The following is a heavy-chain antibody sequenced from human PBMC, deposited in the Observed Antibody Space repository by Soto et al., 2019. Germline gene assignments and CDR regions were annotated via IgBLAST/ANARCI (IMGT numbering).Heavy chain of an antibody. CDR1: GFTFSSYE. Sequence: GGSLRLSCAASGFTFSSYEMNWVRQAPGKGLEWVSYISSSGSTIYYADSVKGRFTISRDNAKNSLYLQMNSLRAEDSAVYSCARDRIVGATKIAFDIWGQGTMVTVSS. D-gene: IGHD1-26*01. V-gene: IGHV3-48*03. CDR2: ISSSGSTI. CDR3: ARDRIVGATKIAFDI. J-gene: IGHJ3*02.